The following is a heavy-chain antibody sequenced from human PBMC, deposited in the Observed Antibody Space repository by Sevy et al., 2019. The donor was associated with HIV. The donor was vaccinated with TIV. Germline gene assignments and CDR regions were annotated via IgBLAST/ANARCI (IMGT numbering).Heavy chain of an antibody. Sequence: GGSLRLSCAASGFTFSTYWMSWVRQAPGKGLEWVANIKQDGSEKYYGDYVEGRFTISRDNAKNSLFLQMHTLSAEDTAVYYCARVGYSGYDLDYWGQGTLVTVSS. J-gene: IGHJ4*02. V-gene: IGHV3-7*01. D-gene: IGHD5-12*01. CDR3: ARVGYSGYDLDY. CDR2: IKQDGSEK. CDR1: GFTFSTYW.